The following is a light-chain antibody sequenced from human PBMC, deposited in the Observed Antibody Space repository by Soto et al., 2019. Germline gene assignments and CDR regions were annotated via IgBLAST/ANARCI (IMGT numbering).Light chain of an antibody. V-gene: IGKV3-20*01. CDR2: GAS. CDR1: QSVSSSY. J-gene: IGKJ1*01. CDR3: EQYGSSPGT. Sequence: ENVLTQSPGTLSLSPGERATLSCRASQSVSSSYLAWYQQKPRQAPRLLIYGASSRPTGIPDRFSGSWSGTDFTLTISRLEHEDFAVYYCEQYGSSPGTCGQGTKVGIK.